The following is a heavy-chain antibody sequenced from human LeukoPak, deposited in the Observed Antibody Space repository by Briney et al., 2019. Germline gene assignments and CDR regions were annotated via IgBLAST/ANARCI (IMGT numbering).Heavy chain of an antibody. CDR3: AREGSTVAGTGYFDY. J-gene: IGHJ4*02. V-gene: IGHV3-30-3*01. CDR1: GFTFSSYA. CDR2: ISYDGSNK. Sequence: QAGGSLRLSCAASGFTFSSYAMPWVRQAPGKGLEWVAVISYDGSNKYYADSVKGRFTISRDNSKNTLYLQMNSLRAEDTAVYYCAREGSTVAGTGYFDYWGQGTLVTVSS. D-gene: IGHD6-19*01.